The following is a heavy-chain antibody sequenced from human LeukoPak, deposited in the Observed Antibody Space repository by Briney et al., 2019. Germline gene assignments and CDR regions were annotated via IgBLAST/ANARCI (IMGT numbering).Heavy chain of an antibody. D-gene: IGHD4-17*01. J-gene: IGHJ5*02. CDR3: ASQLRDYYLRWFDP. Sequence: GGSLRLSCAASVFTFSSYEMNWVRQAPGKGLEWVSYISSSGSTIYYADSVKGRFTISRDNAKNSLYLQMNSLRAEDTAVYYCASQLRDYYLRWFDPWGQGTLVSVSS. CDR2: ISSSGSTI. V-gene: IGHV3-48*03. CDR1: VFTFSSYE.